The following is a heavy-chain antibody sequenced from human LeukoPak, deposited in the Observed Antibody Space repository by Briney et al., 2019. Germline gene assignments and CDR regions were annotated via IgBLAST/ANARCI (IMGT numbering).Heavy chain of an antibody. CDR1: GYTFTSYG. J-gene: IGHJ4*02. CDR3: ARGITIFGVVTPFDY. Sequence: GASVKVSCKASGYTFTSYGISWVRQAPGQGLEWMGWISAYNGNTNYAQKLQGRVTMTTDTSTITAYMELRSLRSDDTAVYYCARGITIFGVVTPFDYWGQGTLVTVSS. V-gene: IGHV1-18*01. D-gene: IGHD3-3*01. CDR2: ISAYNGNT.